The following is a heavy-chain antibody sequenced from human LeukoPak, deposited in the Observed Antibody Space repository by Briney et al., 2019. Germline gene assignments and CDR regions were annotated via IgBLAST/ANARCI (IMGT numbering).Heavy chain of an antibody. CDR3: ARDCSSTSCYPLGY. D-gene: IGHD2-2*01. Sequence: SETLSLTCTVSGGSISSSSYYWGWIRQPPGKGLEWIGSIYYSGSTYYNPSLKSRVTISVDTSKNQFSLKLSSVTAADTAVYYCARDCSSTSCYPLGYWGQGTLVTVSS. V-gene: IGHV4-39*07. J-gene: IGHJ4*02. CDR2: IYYSGST. CDR1: GGSISSSSYY.